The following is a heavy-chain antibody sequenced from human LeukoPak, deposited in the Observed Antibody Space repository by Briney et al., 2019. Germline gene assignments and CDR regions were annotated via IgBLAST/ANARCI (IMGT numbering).Heavy chain of an antibody. Sequence: GASLKFSCRGFAYSSTSYWIGWVRQMPGQGLEWMGIIYPGDSDTRYSTSFQAQVTISADKSITTAYLQCSSLKASDTAMYYCARLSGHYYDSSGYAAYWGQGTLVTVSS. CDR2: IYPGDSDT. V-gene: IGHV5-51*01. J-gene: IGHJ4*02. CDR3: ARLSGHYYDSSGYAAY. CDR1: AYSSTSYW. D-gene: IGHD3-22*01.